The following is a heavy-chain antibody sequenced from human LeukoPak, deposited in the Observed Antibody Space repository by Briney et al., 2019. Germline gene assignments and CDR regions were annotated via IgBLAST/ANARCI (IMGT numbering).Heavy chain of an antibody. CDR2: IDWNDDK. J-gene: IGHJ5*02. V-gene: IGHV2-70*11. Sequence: SGPALVKPTQTLTLTCTFSGFSLTTSGLCVSWIRQPPGKALEWLARIDWNDDKYYNTSLKTRLTISKDTSKNQEVLTMTNMDPVDTATYYCARSTLGNNWFDPWGQGTLVTVSS. CDR1: GFSLTTSGLC. CDR3: ARSTLGNNWFDP.